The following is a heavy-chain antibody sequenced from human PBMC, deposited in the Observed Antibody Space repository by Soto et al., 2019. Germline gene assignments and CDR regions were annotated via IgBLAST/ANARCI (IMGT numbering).Heavy chain of an antibody. CDR2: IYYSGST. D-gene: IGHD3-22*01. CDR3: ARVGYYDSSGYSPDPWFDP. CDR1: GGSIISGGYY. Sequence: TLSLTCTFSGGSIISGGYYWSWIRQHPGKGLEWIGYIYYSGSTYYNPSLKSRVTISVDTSKNQFSLKLSSVTAADTAVYYCARVGYYDSSGYSPDPWFDPWGQGTLVTVSS. V-gene: IGHV4-31*03. J-gene: IGHJ5*02.